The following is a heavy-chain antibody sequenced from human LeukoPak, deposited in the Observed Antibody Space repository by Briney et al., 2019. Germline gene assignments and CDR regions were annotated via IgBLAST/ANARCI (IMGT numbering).Heavy chain of an antibody. J-gene: IGHJ4*02. CDR3: VKPNLAVAGTRYFDS. CDR1: GFTVSSNY. Sequence: GGSLRLSCAASGFTVSSNYMTWVRQAPGKGLEWVSTIYSGGSTDYADSVKGRFTISRDNSKNTLYLQMSSLRAEDTAVYSCVKPNLAVAGTRYFDSWGQGTLVTVSS. CDR2: IYSGGST. V-gene: IGHV3-66*04. D-gene: IGHD6-19*01.